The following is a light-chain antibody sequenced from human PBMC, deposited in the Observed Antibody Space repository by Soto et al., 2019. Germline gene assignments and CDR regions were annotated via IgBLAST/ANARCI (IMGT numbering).Light chain of an antibody. CDR2: EGS. Sequence: QSALTQPASVSGSPGQSITISCTGTSSDVGSYNLVSWYQQHPGKAPKLMIYEGSKRPSGVSNRFSGSKSGNTASLTISGLQAEDEADYYCCSYAGSRIVVFGGGTQLTVL. CDR1: SSDVGSYNL. CDR3: CSYAGSRIVV. J-gene: IGLJ2*01. V-gene: IGLV2-23*01.